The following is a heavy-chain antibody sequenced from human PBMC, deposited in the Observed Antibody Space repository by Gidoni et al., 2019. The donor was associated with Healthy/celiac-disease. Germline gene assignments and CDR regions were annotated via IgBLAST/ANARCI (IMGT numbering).Heavy chain of an antibody. V-gene: IGHV2-26*01. J-gene: IGHJ4*02. CDR1: GFSLSNARMG. D-gene: IGHD3-16*02. CDR2: IFSNDEK. Sequence: QVTLKESGPVLVKPTETLTLTCTVSGFSLSNARMGVSWIRQPPGKALEWLAHIFSNDEKSYSTSLKSRLTISKDTSKSQVVLTMTNMDPVDTATYYCARTPVYGGVIMEDAPFDYWGQGTLDTVSS. CDR3: ARTPVYGGVIMEDAPFDY.